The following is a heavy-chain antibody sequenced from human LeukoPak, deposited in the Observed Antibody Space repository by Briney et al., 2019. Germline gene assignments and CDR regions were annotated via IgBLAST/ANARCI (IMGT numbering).Heavy chain of an antibody. CDR3: AKSYFDYSTYYSYYFNL. CDR1: GGSISNAY. Sequence: PSETLSLTCTVSGGSISNAYWSWIRQPPGRGLEWIGYIYPSGSTNYHPSLKSRVTISVDTSKNHFALSLSSVTAADTAVYYCAKSYFDYSTYYSYYFNLWGQGALVTVSS. D-gene: IGHD4-11*01. J-gene: IGHJ4*02. CDR2: IYPSGST. V-gene: IGHV4-4*09.